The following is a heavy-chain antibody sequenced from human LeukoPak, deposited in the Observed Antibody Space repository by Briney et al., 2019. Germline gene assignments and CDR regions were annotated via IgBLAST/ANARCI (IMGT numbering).Heavy chain of an antibody. V-gene: IGHV3-53*01. CDR3: AAGRSGVFDY. D-gene: IGHD3-3*01. CDR1: GFTVSNKY. CDR2: IYSGGGT. Sequence: PGRSLRLSCAASGFTVSNKYMYWVRQAPGKGLEWVSVIYSGGGTYYADSVKGRSTISRDNSKNTLYFQMNSLRAEDTAVYYCAAGRSGVFDYWGQGTLVTVSS. J-gene: IGHJ4*02.